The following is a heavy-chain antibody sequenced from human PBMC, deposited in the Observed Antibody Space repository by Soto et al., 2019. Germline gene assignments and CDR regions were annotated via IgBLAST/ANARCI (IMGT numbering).Heavy chain of an antibody. CDR1: GGSISSGGYY. Sequence: QVQLQESGPGLVKPSQTLSLTCTVSGGSISSGGYYWSWIRQHPGKGLEWIGYIYYSGSTYYNPSLKSRVTISVDTSKNQFSLKLSSVTAADTAVYYCARAPRITMVRGVPYMDVWGKGTTVTVFS. CDR3: ARAPRITMVRGVPYMDV. CDR2: IYYSGST. V-gene: IGHV4-31*03. D-gene: IGHD3-10*01. J-gene: IGHJ6*03.